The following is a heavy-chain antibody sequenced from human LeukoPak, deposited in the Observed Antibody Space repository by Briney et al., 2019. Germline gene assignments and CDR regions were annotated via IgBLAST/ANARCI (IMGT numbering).Heavy chain of an antibody. V-gene: IGHV3-23*01. Sequence: GGSQRLSCAASGFPFSSVGMSWVRQAPGEGLEWVSGIKGSATKTYYADSVKGRFTISRDNFKNTLSLAMNDLRVEDSGIYYCGRGRSEGSFNKLLFWRQGTRVTVSS. D-gene: IGHD3-10*01. CDR3: GRGRSEGSFNKLLF. CDR2: IKGSATKT. CDR1: GFPFSSVG. J-gene: IGHJ4*02.